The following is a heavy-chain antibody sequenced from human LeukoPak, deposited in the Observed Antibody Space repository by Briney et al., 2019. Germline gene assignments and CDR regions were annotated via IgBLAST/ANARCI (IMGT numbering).Heavy chain of an antibody. CDR2: IRYDGSNK. V-gene: IGHV3-30*02. CDR3: AKVGYSYGHS. Sequence: GGSPRLSCAASGFTFGSYGMHWVRQAPGKGLEWVAFIRYDGSNKYYADSVKGRFTISRDNSKNTLYLQMNSLRAEDTAVYYCAKVGYSYGHSWGQGTLVTVSS. J-gene: IGHJ4*02. CDR1: GFTFGSYG. D-gene: IGHD5-18*01.